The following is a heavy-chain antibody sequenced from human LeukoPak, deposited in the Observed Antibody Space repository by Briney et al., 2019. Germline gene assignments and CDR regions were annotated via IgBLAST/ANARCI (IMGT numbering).Heavy chain of an antibody. CDR1: GYRFSSYW. V-gene: IGHV5-51*01. Sequence: PGESLKISCQGSGYRFSSYWIAWVRQMPGKGLEWMGIIYPGDSDTRYSPSFQGQVTLSADQSVSPAYPQWSTMKPPATPSVYCARDDAFDIWGQGTTVTVSS. CDR3: ARDDAFDI. J-gene: IGHJ3*02. CDR2: IYPGDSDT.